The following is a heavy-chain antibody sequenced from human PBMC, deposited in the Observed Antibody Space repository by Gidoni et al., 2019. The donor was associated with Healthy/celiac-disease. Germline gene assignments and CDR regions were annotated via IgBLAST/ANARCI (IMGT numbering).Heavy chain of an antibody. J-gene: IGHJ4*02. D-gene: IGHD1-26*01. CDR2: IIPILGIA. CDR3: ARDGGSYSLDY. Sequence: QVQLVQSGAEVQKPGSSVKVSCKASGGTFSSYAISWVRQAPGQGLEWMGRIIPILGIANYAQKFQGRVTITADKSTSTAYMELSSLRSEDTAVYYCARDGGSYSLDYWGQGTLVTVSS. CDR1: GGTFSSYA. V-gene: IGHV1-69*04.